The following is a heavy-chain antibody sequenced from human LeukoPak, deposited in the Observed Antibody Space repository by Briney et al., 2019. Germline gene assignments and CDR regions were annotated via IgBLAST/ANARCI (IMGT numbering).Heavy chain of an antibody. D-gene: IGHD3-10*01. Sequence: GGSLRLSCAASGFTFSSYSMNWVRQAPGKGLEWVSSISSNSSYIYYADSVKGRFTISRDNAKNSLYLQMNSLRAEDTAVYYCARGLIGVRGFYFDYWGQGTLVTVSS. CDR3: ARGLIGVRGFYFDY. CDR1: GFTFSSYS. CDR2: ISSNSSYI. J-gene: IGHJ4*02. V-gene: IGHV3-21*01.